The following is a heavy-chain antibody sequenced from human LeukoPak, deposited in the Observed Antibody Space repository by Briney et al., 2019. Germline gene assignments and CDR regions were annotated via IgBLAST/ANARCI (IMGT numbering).Heavy chain of an antibody. CDR3: ARGRELLWFGELREAGWFDP. Sequence: GASVKVSCKASGYTFTSYDINWVRQATGQGLEWMGWMNPNSGNTGYAQKFQGRVTKTRNTSISTAYMELSSLRSEDTAVYYCARGRELLWFGELREAGWFDPWGQGTLVTVSS. V-gene: IGHV1-8*01. J-gene: IGHJ5*02. CDR2: MNPNSGNT. CDR1: GYTFTSYD. D-gene: IGHD3-10*01.